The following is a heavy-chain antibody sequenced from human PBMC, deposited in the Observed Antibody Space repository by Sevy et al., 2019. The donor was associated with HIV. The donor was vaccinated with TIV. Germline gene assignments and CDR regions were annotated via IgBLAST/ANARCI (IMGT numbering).Heavy chain of an antibody. CDR2: ISGYNGYT. CDR3: SKEGKNIRSWFDP. Sequence: ASVKVSCKASGYSFTNYGIGWVRQAPGQGLEWMGWISGYNGYTNYPQNLQGRVTMTTDTSTSTAYMELRSLRSDDTAIYYCSKEGKNIRSWFDPWGQGTLVTVSS. D-gene: IGHD3-3*02. V-gene: IGHV1-18*01. CDR1: GYSFTNYG. J-gene: IGHJ5*02.